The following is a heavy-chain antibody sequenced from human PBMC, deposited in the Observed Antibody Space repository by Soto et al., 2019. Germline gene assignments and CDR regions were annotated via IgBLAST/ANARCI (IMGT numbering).Heavy chain of an antibody. J-gene: IGHJ6*02. V-gene: IGHV5-51*01. CDR1: GYSFTSYW. CDR3: ARTSADGKYYYGMXV. Sequence: GESLKISCKGSGYSFTSYWIGWVRQMPGKGLEWMGIIYPGDSDTRYSPSFQGQVTISADKSISTAYLQWSSLKASDTAMYYCARTSADGKYYYGMXVWGQGTTVTVSS. CDR2: IYPGDSDT. D-gene: IGHD6-13*01.